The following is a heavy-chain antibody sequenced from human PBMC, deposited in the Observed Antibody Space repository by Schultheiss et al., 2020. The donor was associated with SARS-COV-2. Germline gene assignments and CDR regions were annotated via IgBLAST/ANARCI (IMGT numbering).Heavy chain of an antibody. J-gene: IGHJ6*02. CDR1: GYTLTELS. D-gene: IGHD2-15*01. Sequence: ASVKVSCKVSGYTLTELSMHWVRQAPGKGLEWMGGFDPEDGETIYAQKFQGRVTMTEDTSTDTAYMELSSLRSEDTAVYYCAREEGYCSGGSCLYYYGMDVWGQGTTVTVSS. V-gene: IGHV1-24*01. CDR2: FDPEDGET. CDR3: AREEGYCSGGSCLYYYGMDV.